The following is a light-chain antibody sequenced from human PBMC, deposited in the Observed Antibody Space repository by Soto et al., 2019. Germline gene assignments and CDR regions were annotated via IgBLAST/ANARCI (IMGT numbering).Light chain of an antibody. J-gene: IGKJ4*01. V-gene: IGKV1-12*01. Sequence: DIQMTQSPSSVSASVGDRVTITCRASQDISSWLAWYQQKPGEAPKLLIYAASSLQSGVPSRFXGSGSGTDFTLTISSLQPEDFATYYCQQANSFPTLTFGGGTKVEIK. CDR2: AAS. CDR3: QQANSFPTLT. CDR1: QDISSW.